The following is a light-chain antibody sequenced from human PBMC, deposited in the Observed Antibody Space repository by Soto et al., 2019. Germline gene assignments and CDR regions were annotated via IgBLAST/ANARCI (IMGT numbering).Light chain of an antibody. CDR3: CSCARSSRLYV. Sequence: QSALTQPASASGSPGQSITISCTGASGDVGGHDYVSWYQQHPGKAPKLMIYDVSKRPSGVSNRFSGSKSGNTASLTISGLQAEDEADYYCCSCARSSRLYVFGTGTKLTVL. V-gene: IGLV2-14*01. CDR2: DVS. J-gene: IGLJ1*01. CDR1: SGDVGGHDY.